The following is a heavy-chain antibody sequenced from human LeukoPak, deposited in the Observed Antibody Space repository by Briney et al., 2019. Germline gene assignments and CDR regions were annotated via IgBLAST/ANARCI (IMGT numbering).Heavy chain of an antibody. CDR1: GYTFTSYD. D-gene: IGHD6-6*01. CDR3: AKDPMGAARPDLDY. CDR2: MNPNSGNT. Sequence: GASVKVSCKASGYTFTSYDINWVRQATGRGLEWMGWMNPNSGNTGYAQKFLGRVTMTRNTSISTAYMELSSLRSEDTAVYYYAKDPMGAARPDLDYWGQGTLVTVSS. J-gene: IGHJ4*02. V-gene: IGHV1-8*01.